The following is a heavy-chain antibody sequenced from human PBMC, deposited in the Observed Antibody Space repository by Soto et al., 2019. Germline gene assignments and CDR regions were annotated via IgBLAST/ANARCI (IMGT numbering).Heavy chain of an antibody. V-gene: IGHV3-30*18. Sequence: QVQLVESGGGVVQPGRSLRLSCAASGFTFSSYGMQWVRQAPGKGLEWVAVISYDGSNKYYVDSVKGRFTISRDNSKNTLYLQMNSLRAEDTAVYYCAKDRRSSWYYFDYWGQGTLVTVSS. CDR2: ISYDGSNK. CDR1: GFTFSSYG. D-gene: IGHD6-13*01. CDR3: AKDRRSSWYYFDY. J-gene: IGHJ4*02.